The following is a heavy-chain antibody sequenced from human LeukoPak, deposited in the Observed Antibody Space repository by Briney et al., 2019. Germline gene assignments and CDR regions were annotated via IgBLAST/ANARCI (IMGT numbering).Heavy chain of an antibody. CDR3: ARGGRAGVVWGYSDY. CDR1: GYTFTNYY. CDR2: INPSGGST. V-gene: IGHV1-46*01. Sequence: ASVKVSCKASGYTFTNYYIHWARQAPGRGLEWMGIINPSGGSTSYAQRFQGRVTMTSDTSTSTVYMDRSSLTSEDTAVYYCARGGRAGVVWGYSDYWGQGTLVTVSS. D-gene: IGHD6-13*01. J-gene: IGHJ4*02.